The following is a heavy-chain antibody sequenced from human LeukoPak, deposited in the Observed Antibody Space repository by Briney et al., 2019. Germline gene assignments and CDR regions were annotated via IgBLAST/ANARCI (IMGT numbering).Heavy chain of an antibody. D-gene: IGHD3-16*02. Sequence: PGRSLRLSCAASGFTFSSYGMHWVRQAPGKGLEWVAVIWYDGSNKYYADSVKGRFTISRDNSKNTLYLQMNSLRAEDTAVYYCARGYYDYVWGSYRYQYYFDYWGQGTLVTVSS. CDR1: GFTFSSYG. V-gene: IGHV3-33*01. J-gene: IGHJ4*02. CDR3: ARGYYDYVWGSYRYQYYFDY. CDR2: IWYDGSNK.